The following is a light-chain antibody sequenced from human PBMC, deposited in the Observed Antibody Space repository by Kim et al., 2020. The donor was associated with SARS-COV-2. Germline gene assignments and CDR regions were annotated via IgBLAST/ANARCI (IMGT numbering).Light chain of an antibody. J-gene: IGKJ4*01. CDR2: DAS. CDR3: QQYDNLPLT. V-gene: IGKV1-33*01. CDR1: QDISNY. Sequence: SASIGDRVTITYQASQDISNYLTWHQQKPGKAPKVLIYDASTLETGVPSRFSGGGSGTDFTFTISSLQPEDVATYYCQQYDNLPLTFGGGTKLEI.